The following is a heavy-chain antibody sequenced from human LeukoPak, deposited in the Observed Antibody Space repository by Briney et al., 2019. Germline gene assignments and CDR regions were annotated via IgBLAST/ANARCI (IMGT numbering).Heavy chain of an antibody. CDR3: ARCMVRGPQRVYFYYGMDV. CDR1: GFTFSDYY. V-gene: IGHV3-11*01. Sequence: GGSLRLSCAASGFTFSDYYMSWIRQAPGKGLEWVSYISSSGSTIYYADSVKGRFTISRDNAKNSLYLQMNSLRAEDTAVYYCARCMVRGPQRVYFYYGMDVWGQGATVTVSS. D-gene: IGHD3-10*01. J-gene: IGHJ6*02. CDR2: ISSSGSTI.